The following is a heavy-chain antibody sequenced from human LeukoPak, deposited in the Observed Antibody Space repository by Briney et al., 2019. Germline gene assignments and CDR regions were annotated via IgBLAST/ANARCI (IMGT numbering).Heavy chain of an antibody. CDR3: ARHTLWRFDY. D-gene: IGHD1-1*01. J-gene: IGHJ4*02. V-gene: IGHV3-7*01. CDR2: INQDRGTE. CDR1: GFTFKNYA. Sequence: GGSLRLSCVVSGFTFKNYAMSWVRQAPGKGLEWVANINQDRGTEYYVDSMKGRFTISRDNAKNLVYLQINSLRAEDTAVYFCARHTLWRFDYWGQGALVTVSS.